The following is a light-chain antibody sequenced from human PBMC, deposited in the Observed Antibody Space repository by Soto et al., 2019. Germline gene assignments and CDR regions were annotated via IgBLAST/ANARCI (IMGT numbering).Light chain of an antibody. CDR1: QGISNY. J-gene: IGKJ1*01. Sequence: DIQMTQSPSSLSASVRDRVTITCRASQGISNYLAWYQQKPGKVPKLLIYAASTLQSGVPSRFSGSGSGQDFTLPTSSLRPEVVAPYYGKRKERAPWTLGQGTRVKSN. CDR2: AAS. V-gene: IGKV1-27*01. CDR3: KRKERAPWT.